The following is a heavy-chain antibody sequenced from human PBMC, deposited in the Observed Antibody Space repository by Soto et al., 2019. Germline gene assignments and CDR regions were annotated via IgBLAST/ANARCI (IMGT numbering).Heavy chain of an antibody. Sequence: GGSLRLSCVGSGFTFSNYAISWVRQAPGKGLQWVSGISESGGSTHYADSVRGRFAISRDNSKNTVYLQMNSLRAEDTAIYYCAKDLVAAAASWGQGTLVTVS. V-gene: IGHV3-23*01. D-gene: IGHD6-13*01. CDR2: ISESGGST. CDR3: AKDLVAAAAS. CDR1: GFTFSNYA. J-gene: IGHJ5*02.